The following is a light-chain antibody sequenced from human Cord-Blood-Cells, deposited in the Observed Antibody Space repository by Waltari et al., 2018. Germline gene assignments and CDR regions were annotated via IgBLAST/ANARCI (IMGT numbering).Light chain of an antibody. J-gene: IGKJ2*01. V-gene: IGKV1-8*01. CDR2: AAS. CDR3: QRYYSYPYT. CDR1: HGISSY. Sequence: AIRITQSPSSLSASTGDRVTITCRASHGISSYLAWYQQKPGKAPKLLIYAASTLQSGVPSRFSGSGSGTEFTLTVGCLQSEDFATYYCQRYYSYPYTFRQGTKLEIK.